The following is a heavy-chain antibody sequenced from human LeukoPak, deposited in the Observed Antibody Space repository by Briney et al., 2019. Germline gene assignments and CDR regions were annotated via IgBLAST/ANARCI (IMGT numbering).Heavy chain of an antibody. CDR1: GYTFTYYY. CDR2: VNPNDGST. CDR3: AIVSPMTTVPRGQGAFDI. J-gene: IGHJ3*02. Sequence: ASVKVSCKGFGYTFTYYYMHWVRQAPGQGPEWMGIVNPNDGSTTYAQKFQGRVTMTRDMSTNTVYMELSSLRSDDTAEYFCAIVSPMTTVPRGQGAFDIWGQGTMVLVSA. V-gene: IGHV1-46*01. D-gene: IGHD4-17*01.